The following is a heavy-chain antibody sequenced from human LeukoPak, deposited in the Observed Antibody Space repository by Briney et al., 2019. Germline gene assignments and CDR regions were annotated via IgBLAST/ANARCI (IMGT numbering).Heavy chain of an antibody. V-gene: IGHV1-69*05. Sequence: ASVKVSCKASGGTFSSYAISWVRQAPGQGLEWMGGIIPIFGTANYAQKFQGRVTITTDESTSTAYMELSSLRSEDTAVYYCARFLSTVVTQDYFDYWGQGTLVTVSS. CDR1: GGTFSSYA. D-gene: IGHD4-23*01. CDR2: IIPIFGTA. CDR3: ARFLSTVVTQDYFDY. J-gene: IGHJ4*02.